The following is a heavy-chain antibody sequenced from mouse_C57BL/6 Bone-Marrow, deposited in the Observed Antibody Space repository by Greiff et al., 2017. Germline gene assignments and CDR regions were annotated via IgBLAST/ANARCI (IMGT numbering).Heavy chain of an antibody. CDR2: IDPSDSDT. D-gene: IGHD1-3*01. V-gene: IGHV1-52*01. Sequence: QVQLQQPGAELVRPGSSVKLSCKASGYTFTSYWMHWVKQRPIQGLEWIGNIDPSDSDTHYNQKFKDKATLTVDKSSSTAYMQLSSLTSEDSAVYYCAREGLKRAMDYWGRGTSVTVSS. J-gene: IGHJ4*01. CDR1: GYTFTSYW. CDR3: AREGLKRAMDY.